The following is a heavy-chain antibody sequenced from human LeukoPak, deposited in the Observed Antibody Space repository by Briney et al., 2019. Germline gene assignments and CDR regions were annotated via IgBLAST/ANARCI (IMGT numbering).Heavy chain of an antibody. D-gene: IGHD1-1*01. J-gene: IGHJ6*02. CDR2: ISSRSGSI. CDR3: AKADGRRPDYYYGMDV. Sequence: GGSLRLSCAGSGFTFSSYSMNWVRQAPGKGLEWVSYISSRSGSIYYADSVKGRFTLSRDNAKNSLYLQMNSLRDEDTAVYYCAKADGRRPDYYYGMDVWGQGTTVTVSS. CDR1: GFTFSSYS. V-gene: IGHV3-48*02.